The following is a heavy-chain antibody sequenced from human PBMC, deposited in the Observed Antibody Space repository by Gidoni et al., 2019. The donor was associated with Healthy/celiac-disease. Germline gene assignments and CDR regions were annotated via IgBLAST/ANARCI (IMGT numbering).Heavy chain of an antibody. CDR1: GYSISSGYY. CDR2: IYHSGST. Sequence: QVQLQESGPGLVKPSETLSLTCTVSGYSISSGYYWGWIRQPPGKGLEWIGSIYHSGSTYSNPSLKSRVTISVDTSKNQFSLKLSSVTAADTAVYYCASGYCSSTSCYSDYYYYGMDVWGQGTTVTVSS. D-gene: IGHD2-2*02. V-gene: IGHV4-38-2*02. J-gene: IGHJ6*02. CDR3: ASGYCSSTSCYSDYYYYGMDV.